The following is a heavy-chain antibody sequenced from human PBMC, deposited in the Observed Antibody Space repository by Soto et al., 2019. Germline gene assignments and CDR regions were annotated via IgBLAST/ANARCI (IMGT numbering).Heavy chain of an antibody. D-gene: IGHD3-22*01. CDR1: GNSFTSYW. Sequence: GAAMKISYKGSGNSFTSYWIGWVRQMPGKGLEWMGIIYPGDSDTRYSPSFQGQVTISADKSISTAYLQWSSLKASDTAMYYFAFGYYSATSIYLRYWGHATLVTV. V-gene: IGHV5-51*01. CDR3: AFGYYSATSIYLRY. J-gene: IGHJ4*01. CDR2: IYPGDSDT.